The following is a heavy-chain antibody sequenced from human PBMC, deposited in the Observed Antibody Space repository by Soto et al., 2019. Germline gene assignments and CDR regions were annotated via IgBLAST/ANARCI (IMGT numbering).Heavy chain of an antibody. CDR3: ASAGGAKPDYYYYYGMDV. CDR1: GFTFSSYS. CDR2: ISSSSSYI. Sequence: GGSLRLSCAASGFTFSSYSMNWVRQAPGKGLEWVSSISSSSSYIYYADSVKGRFTISRDNAKNSLYLQMNSLRAEDTAVYYCASAGGAKPDYYYYYGMDVWGQGTTVTVSS. D-gene: IGHD1-26*01. V-gene: IGHV3-21*01. J-gene: IGHJ6*02.